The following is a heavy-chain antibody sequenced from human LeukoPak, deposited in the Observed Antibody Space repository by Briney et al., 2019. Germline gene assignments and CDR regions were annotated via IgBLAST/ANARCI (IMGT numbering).Heavy chain of an antibody. CDR1: GHSIRSVHYY. CDR3: ARQNHDIGTNWFDP. CDR2: IYDTGST. D-gene: IGHD3-9*01. Sequence: SETLSLTCSVSGHSIRSVHYYWGWIRQPPGRGLEWIGSIYDTGSTYYNPSLKSRVTIFVDTSKNQFSLRLTSVTAADTAMYYCARQNHDIGTNWFDPWGQGTLVTVSS. J-gene: IGHJ5*02. V-gene: IGHV4-39*01.